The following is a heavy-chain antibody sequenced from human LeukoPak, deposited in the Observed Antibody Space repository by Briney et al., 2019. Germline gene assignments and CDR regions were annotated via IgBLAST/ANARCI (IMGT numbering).Heavy chain of an antibody. Sequence: ASVKVSCKASGYTFTGYYMHWVRQAPGQGLEWMGWINPNSGGTNYAQKVQGRVTMTRDTSISTAYMELSRLRSDDTAVYYCARDYFGVVVPAAIRGQFDYWGQGTLVTVSS. J-gene: IGHJ4*02. D-gene: IGHD2-2*02. V-gene: IGHV1-2*02. CDR1: GYTFTGYY. CDR2: INPNSGGT. CDR3: ARDYFGVVVPAAIRGQFDY.